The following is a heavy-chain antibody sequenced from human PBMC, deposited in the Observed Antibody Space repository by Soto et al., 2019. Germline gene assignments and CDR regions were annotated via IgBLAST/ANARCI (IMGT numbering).Heavy chain of an antibody. V-gene: IGHV3-21*01. CDR1: GFTFSSYS. D-gene: IGHD2-8*01. Sequence: PGGSLRLSCAASGFTFSSYSMNWVRQAPGKGLEWVSSISSSSSYIYYADSVTGRFTISRDNAKNSLYLQMNSLRAEDTAVYYCARETHHPHCTNGVCYTLGFPDYWGQGTLVTVSS. J-gene: IGHJ4*02. CDR3: ARETHHPHCTNGVCYTLGFPDY. CDR2: ISSSSSYI.